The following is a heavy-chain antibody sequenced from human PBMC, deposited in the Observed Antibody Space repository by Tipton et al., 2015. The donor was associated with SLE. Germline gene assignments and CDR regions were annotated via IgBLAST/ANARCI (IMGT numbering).Heavy chain of an antibody. V-gene: IGHV4-39*01. CDR1: GGSISSSSYY. J-gene: IGHJ6*02. CDR3: ARPYGGNPVASYGMDV. D-gene: IGHD4-23*01. Sequence: TLSLTCTVSGGSISSSSYYWGWIRQPPGKGLEWIGSIYYSGSTYYNPSLKSRVTISVDTSKNQFSLKLSSVTVADTAVYYCARPYGGNPVASYGMDVWGQGTTVTVSS. CDR2: IYYSGST.